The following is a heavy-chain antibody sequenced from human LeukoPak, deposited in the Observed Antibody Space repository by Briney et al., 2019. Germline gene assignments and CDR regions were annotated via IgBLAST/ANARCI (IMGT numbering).Heavy chain of an antibody. V-gene: IGHV1-2*02. CDR2: INPNSGGI. CDR1: GYTFTRYY. J-gene: IGHJ5*02. Sequence: ASVKVSCKASGYTFTRYYMHWVRQAPGQGLEWMGWINPNSGGINYAQKFQGRVTMTRDTSITTAYMELSRLRSDDTAVYYCARDEREYASLAWGQGTLVTVSS. CDR3: ARDEREYASLA. D-gene: IGHD1-1*01.